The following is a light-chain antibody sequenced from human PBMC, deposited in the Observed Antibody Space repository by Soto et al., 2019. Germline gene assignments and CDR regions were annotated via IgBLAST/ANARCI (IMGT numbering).Light chain of an antibody. CDR1: SSDVGSYNL. J-gene: IGLJ2*01. V-gene: IGLV2-23*01. Sequence: QSALTQPASVSGSPGQSITISCTGTSSDVGSYNLVSWYQQHPGKAPKLMIYEGSKRPSGVSNRFSGSKSGNTASLTISGLQAEDEADYYCCSYAGSSTDVVFGGGT. CDR2: EGS. CDR3: CSYAGSSTDVV.